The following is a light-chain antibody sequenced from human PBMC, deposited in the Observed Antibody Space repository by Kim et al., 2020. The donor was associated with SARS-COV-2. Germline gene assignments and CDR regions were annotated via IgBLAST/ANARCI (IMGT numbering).Light chain of an antibody. V-gene: IGLV2-23*02. J-gene: IGLJ3*02. CDR2: EVT. CDR3: SSYAVTTHWV. Sequence: QSVLTQPASVSGSPGQSITISCTGTRSDVGIHNFVSWYQHHPGKAPKLMIYEVTKRPSGISTRFSGSKSGNTASLTISGLQAEDEADYYCSSYAVTTHWVFGGGTQLTVL. CDR1: RSDVGIHNF.